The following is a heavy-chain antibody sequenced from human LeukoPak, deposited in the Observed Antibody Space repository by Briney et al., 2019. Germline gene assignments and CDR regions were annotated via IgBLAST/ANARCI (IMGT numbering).Heavy chain of an antibody. Sequence: SETLSLTCTVSGGSISSYYWTWIRQPPGKRLEWVGEINHSGSTNYNPSLKSRVTISVDTSKNQFSLKLSSVTAADTAVYYCASLTMVRGVISKSIPWGQGTLVTVSS. CDR3: ASLTMVRGVISKSIP. CDR1: GGSISSYY. V-gene: IGHV4-34*01. D-gene: IGHD3-10*01. J-gene: IGHJ5*02. CDR2: INHSGST.